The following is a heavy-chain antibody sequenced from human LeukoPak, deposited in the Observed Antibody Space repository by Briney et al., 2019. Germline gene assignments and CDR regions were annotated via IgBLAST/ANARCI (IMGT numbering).Heavy chain of an antibody. V-gene: IGHV3-23*01. CDR2: ISGSGGST. Sequence: GGSLRLSCAASGFTFSSYAMSWVRQAPGKGLEWVSDISGSGGSTYYADSVKGRFTISRDNSKNTLYLQMNSLRAEDTAVYYCAILALYDSSGYYFGNVDYWGQGTLVTVSS. D-gene: IGHD3-22*01. J-gene: IGHJ4*02. CDR1: GFTFSSYA. CDR3: AILALYDSSGYYFGNVDY.